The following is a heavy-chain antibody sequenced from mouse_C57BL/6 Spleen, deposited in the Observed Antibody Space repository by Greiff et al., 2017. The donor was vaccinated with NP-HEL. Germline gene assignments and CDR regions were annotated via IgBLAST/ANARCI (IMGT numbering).Heavy chain of an antibody. CDR2: INPSSGYT. D-gene: IGHD2-3*01. CDR1: GYTFTSYW. J-gene: IGHJ4*01. Sequence: VQLQESGSELAKPGASVKLSCKASGYTFTSYWMHWVKQRPGQGLEWIGYINPSSGYTKYNQKFKDKATLTADKSSSTAYMQLSSLTYEDSAVYYCARGLLPYAMDDWGQGTSVTVSS. CDR3: ARGLLPYAMDD. V-gene: IGHV1-7*01.